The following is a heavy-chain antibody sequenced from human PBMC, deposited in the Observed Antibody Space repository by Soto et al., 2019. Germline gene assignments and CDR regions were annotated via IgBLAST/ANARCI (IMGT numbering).Heavy chain of an antibody. CDR1: GFTFSRYG. CDR2: ISFDGSKK. J-gene: IGHJ4*02. Sequence: QVQLVESGGGVVQPGRSLRLSCAASGFTFSRYGMHWVRQAPGKGLEWVAVISFDGSKKYYAESVTGRFTISRDNSKNALYLQVNSLRGEDTAVYYCAKEAGSVTVDFWGEGTRVTVSS. D-gene: IGHD4-4*01. CDR3: AKEAGSVTVDF. V-gene: IGHV3-30*18.